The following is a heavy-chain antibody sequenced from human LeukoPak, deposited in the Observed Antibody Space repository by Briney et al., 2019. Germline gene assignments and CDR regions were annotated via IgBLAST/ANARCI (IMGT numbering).Heavy chain of an antibody. CDR1: GYTSTSYG. V-gene: IGHV1-18*01. D-gene: IGHD1-7*01. CDR2: ISAYNGNT. Sequence: GASVKVSCKASGYTSTSYGISWVRQAPGQGLEWMGWISAYNGNTNYAQKLQGRVTMTTDTSTSTAYMELRSLRSDDTAVYYCAVNWNYQSAGDYWGQGTLVTVSS. J-gene: IGHJ4*02. CDR3: AVNWNYQSAGDY.